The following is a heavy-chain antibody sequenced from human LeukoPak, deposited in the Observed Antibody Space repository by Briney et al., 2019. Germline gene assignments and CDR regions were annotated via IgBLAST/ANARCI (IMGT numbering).Heavy chain of an antibody. CDR3: AREDRVYVWGTSRLNAFDI. J-gene: IGHJ3*02. CDR1: GGSISSYY. D-gene: IGHD3-16*02. V-gene: IGHV4-4*09. CDR2: IYTSGST. Sequence: SETLPLTCTVSGGSISSYYWSWIRQPPGKGLEWIGYIYTSGSTNYNPSPKSRVTISVDTSKNQFSLKLSSVTAADTAVYYCAREDRVYVWGTSRLNAFDIWGQGTMVTVSS.